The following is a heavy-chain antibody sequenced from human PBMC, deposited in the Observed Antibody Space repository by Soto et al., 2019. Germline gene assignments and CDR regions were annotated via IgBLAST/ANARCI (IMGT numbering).Heavy chain of an antibody. J-gene: IGHJ4*02. CDR3: AKQEYDWNAHFDY. CDR2: ISYDGTDE. CDR1: GFSFSSYG. Sequence: QVQLVESGGGVVQPGRSLRLSCAASGFSFSSYGMHWVRQAPGKGLEWVAMISYDGTDEYYADSVKGRFTISRDNSKNAWYLQMNSLRAEDTAVYYCAKQEYDWNAHFDYGGQGTLVTVSS. D-gene: IGHD1-20*01. V-gene: IGHV3-30*18.